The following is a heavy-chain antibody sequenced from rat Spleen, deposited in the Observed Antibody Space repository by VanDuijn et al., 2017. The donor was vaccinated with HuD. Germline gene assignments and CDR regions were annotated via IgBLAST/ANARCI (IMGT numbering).Heavy chain of an antibody. D-gene: IGHD1-11*01. CDR3: ARRHYGYTDYFDY. Sequence: EVQLVESDGGLVQPGRSLKFSCAASGFTFSGYAMAWVRQAPTKGLEWVASITTSGGTTYYRDSVKGRFTVSRDNAKSTLYLQMDSLRSEDTAIYYCARRHYGYTDYFDYWGQGVMVTVSS. CDR2: ITTSGGTT. V-gene: IGHV5S23*01. CDR1: GFTFSGYA. J-gene: IGHJ2*01.